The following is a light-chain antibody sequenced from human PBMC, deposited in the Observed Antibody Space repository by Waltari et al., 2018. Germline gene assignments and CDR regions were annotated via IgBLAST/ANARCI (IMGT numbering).Light chain of an antibody. CDR3: QQYDSTPWT. CDR2: WAS. Sequence: DIVMTQSPDSLAVSLGERATINCKSSQTVLYSSNNKNYLSWYQQKPGQPPKLLIYWASTRESGVPDRVSGSGSGTDFTLTISSLQAEDGAVYYCQQYDSTPWTFGQGTKVEIK. CDR1: QTVLYSSNNKNY. J-gene: IGKJ1*01. V-gene: IGKV4-1*01.